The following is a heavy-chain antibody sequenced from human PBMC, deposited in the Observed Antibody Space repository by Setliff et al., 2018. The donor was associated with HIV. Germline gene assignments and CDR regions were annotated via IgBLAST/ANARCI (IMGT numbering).Heavy chain of an antibody. Sequence: ASVKVSCKASGGTFSSYAVTWVRQAPGQGLEWMGWVSPYNGNTDYAQKVQGRVTMTTDTSSTTAFLELRSLRSDDTAIYYCARLPKPDSSGWGYFDFWGQGTLVTVSS. CDR1: GGTFSSYA. CDR2: VSPYNGNT. J-gene: IGHJ4*02. CDR3: ARLPKPDSSGWGYFDF. V-gene: IGHV1-18*01. D-gene: IGHD3-22*01.